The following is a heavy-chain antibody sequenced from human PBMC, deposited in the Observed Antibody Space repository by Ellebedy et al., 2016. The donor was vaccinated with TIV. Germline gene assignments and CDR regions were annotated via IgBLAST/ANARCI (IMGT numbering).Heavy chain of an antibody. CDR1: GYTFTSFG. CDR3: ARVIGLLDCDDATCSPPPPLDY. CDR2: ISVYNGDT. D-gene: IGHD2-15*01. J-gene: IGHJ4*02. Sequence: ASVKVSCKASGYTFTSFGISWLRQAPGQGLEWMGWISVYNGDTTYAQKVQGRVAMTTDTPTSTGYMELRSLRSDDTAVYYCARVIGLLDCDDATCSPPPPLDYWGQGTLVTVSS. V-gene: IGHV1-18*04.